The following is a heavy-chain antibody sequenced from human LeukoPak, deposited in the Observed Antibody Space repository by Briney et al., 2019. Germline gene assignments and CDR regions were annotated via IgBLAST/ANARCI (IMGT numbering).Heavy chain of an antibody. CDR3: ARAHRYFDL. CDR1: GFTFSTYW. CDR2: FNSDGSST. V-gene: IGHV3-74*01. J-gene: IGHJ2*01. Sequence: GGSLRLSCAASGFTFSTYWMHWVRQAPGKGLVWVSRFNSDGSSTYYADSVKGRFTISRDNAKNMVYLQMNSLRAEDTAVYYCARAHRYFDLWGRGTLVTVSS. D-gene: IGHD2-21*01.